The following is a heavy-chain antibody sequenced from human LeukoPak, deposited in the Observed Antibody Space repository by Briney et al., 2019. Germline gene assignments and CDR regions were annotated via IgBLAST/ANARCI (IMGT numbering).Heavy chain of an antibody. J-gene: IGHJ3*02. CDR3: ARVGASAFDI. CDR1: GGTFSDYN. CDR2: ITHSGST. D-gene: IGHD3-10*01. Sequence: SETLSLTCTVNGGTFSDYNWNWIRQPPGKGLEWMGQITHSGSTNYNPSLKSRVTVSLDTSKKHLSLKLNSVTAADTAVYYCARVGASAFDISGPGTMVTVSS. V-gene: IGHV4-34*01.